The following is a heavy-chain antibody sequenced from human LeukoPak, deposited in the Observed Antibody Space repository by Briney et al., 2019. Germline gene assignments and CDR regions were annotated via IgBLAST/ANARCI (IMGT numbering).Heavy chain of an antibody. J-gene: IGHJ3*02. CDR3: ARDRDSSGYSNDAFDI. D-gene: IGHD3-22*01. CDR2: ITSSATT. Sequence: GGSLRLSCAASGFTFSDYYMTWIRQAPGKGLEWVSYITSSATTYYADSVKGRFTISRDNAKTSLYLQMNSLRAEDTALYYCARDRDSSGYSNDAFDIWGQGTMVTVSS. CDR1: GFTFSDYY. V-gene: IGHV3-11*01.